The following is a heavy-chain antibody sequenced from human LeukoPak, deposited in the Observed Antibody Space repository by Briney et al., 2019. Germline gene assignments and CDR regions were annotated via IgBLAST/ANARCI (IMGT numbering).Heavy chain of an antibody. Sequence: GESVKISCKGSGYSFTSYWIAWVRQMPGKGLEWMGIIYPGDSDTRYSPSFQGQITISADKSISTAYLQWSSLKASDTAMYYCARGFRSGYLLNWLDPWGQGTLVTVSS. D-gene: IGHD3-22*01. J-gene: IGHJ5*02. CDR1: GYSFTSYW. CDR2: IYPGDSDT. V-gene: IGHV5-51*01. CDR3: ARGFRSGYLLNWLDP.